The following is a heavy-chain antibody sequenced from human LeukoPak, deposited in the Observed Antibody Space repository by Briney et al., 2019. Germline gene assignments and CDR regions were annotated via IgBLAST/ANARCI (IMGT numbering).Heavy chain of an antibody. CDR2: IYPGDSDT. CDR3: ARQWGGVCSSTSCSPLDY. Sequence: GEPLKISCKGSGYSFTSYWIGWVRQMPGKGLEWMGIIYPGDSDTRYSPSVQGQVPISAEKYISTAYLQWSTLKASDAAMYYCARQWGGVCSSTSCSPLDYWGQGTLVTVSS. J-gene: IGHJ4*02. V-gene: IGHV5-51*01. CDR1: GYSFTSYW. D-gene: IGHD2-2*01.